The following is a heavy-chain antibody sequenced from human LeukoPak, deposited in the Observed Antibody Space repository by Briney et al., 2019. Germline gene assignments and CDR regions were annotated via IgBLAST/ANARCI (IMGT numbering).Heavy chain of an antibody. D-gene: IGHD5-18*01. Sequence: GGSLRLSCAASGFTFSSYSMNWVRQAPGKGLEWVSSISSSSSYIYYADSVKGRFTISRDNAKNSLYLQMNTLRAEDTAVYYCARGSDTAMVLFYYFDYWGQGTLVTVSS. CDR2: ISSSSSYI. J-gene: IGHJ4*02. V-gene: IGHV3-21*01. CDR1: GFTFSSYS. CDR3: ARGSDTAMVLFYYFDY.